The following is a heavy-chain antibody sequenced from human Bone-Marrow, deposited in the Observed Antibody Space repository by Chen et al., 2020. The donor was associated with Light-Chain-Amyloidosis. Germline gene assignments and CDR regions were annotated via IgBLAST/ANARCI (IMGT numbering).Heavy chain of an antibody. CDR1: GYTFPNYW. J-gene: IGHJ4*02. CDR3: ARRRDGYNFDY. D-gene: IGHD2-21*01. Sequence: GSGYTFPNYWIGWVRQMPGKGLEWMGVIYPDDSDARYSPSXXXXXXXXXXXXXXXXXXXXXXXXXPDTAMYYCARRRDGYNFDYWGQGTLVTVSS. V-gene: IGHV5-51*01. CDR2: IYPDDSDA.